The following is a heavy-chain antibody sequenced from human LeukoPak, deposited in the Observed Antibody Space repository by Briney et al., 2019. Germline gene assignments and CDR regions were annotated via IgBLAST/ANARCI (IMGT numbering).Heavy chain of an antibody. V-gene: IGHV1-46*01. CDR1: GYTFTSYY. J-gene: IGHJ4*02. D-gene: IGHD3-10*01. Sequence: ASVKVSCKASGYTFTSYYMNWVRQAPGQGLEWMGIINPSGGSTSYAQKFQGRVTMTRDTSTSTVYMELSNLRFEDTAVYHCARDSYGSGSYYRSKTYYFDYWGQGTLVTVSS. CDR3: ARDSYGSGSYYRSKTYYFDY. CDR2: INPSGGST.